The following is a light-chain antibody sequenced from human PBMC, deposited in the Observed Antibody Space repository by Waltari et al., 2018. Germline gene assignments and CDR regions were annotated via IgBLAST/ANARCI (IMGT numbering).Light chain of an antibody. V-gene: IGKV3-20*01. CDR3: QQYGSSPRT. CDR2: GAS. Sequence: EIVLTQSPGTLSLSPGERATLSCRASQSVSSSYLAWYQQKPGQAPRLLIYGASSRATSIPYRVSGRGSVTDFTLNISMLEPVDFAVYYWQQYGSSPRTFGQGTKVEIK. CDR1: QSVSSSY. J-gene: IGKJ1*01.